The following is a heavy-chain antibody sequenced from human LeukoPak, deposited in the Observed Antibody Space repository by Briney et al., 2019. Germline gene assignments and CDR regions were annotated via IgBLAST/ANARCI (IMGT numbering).Heavy chain of an antibody. CDR3: ARVSRESYFDY. D-gene: IGHD3-3*02. Sequence: GGSLRLSCAASGFTFSTYAMNWVRQAPGKGLEWVSTISGSGGSTYYADSVKGRFTISRDNSKNTLYLQMNSLRAEDTAVYYCARVSRESYFDYWGQGTLVTVSS. CDR2: ISGSGGST. J-gene: IGHJ4*02. V-gene: IGHV3-23*01. CDR1: GFTFSTYA.